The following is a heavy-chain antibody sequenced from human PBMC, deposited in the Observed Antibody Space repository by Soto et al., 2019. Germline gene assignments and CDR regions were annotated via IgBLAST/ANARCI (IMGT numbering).Heavy chain of an antibody. D-gene: IGHD2-8*01. Sequence: GGSLRLSCAASGFTFSRYAMHWVRQAPGEGLEWVAAISRDGSSKYYGDSVKGRFTVSRDNSNNTLYLSMTSLRPDDTAVFYCARSRNGAVPDSINFWGQGTLVTVSS. V-gene: IGHV3-30-3*01. CDR2: ISRDGSSK. CDR3: ARSRNGAVPDSINF. J-gene: IGHJ4*02. CDR1: GFTFSRYA.